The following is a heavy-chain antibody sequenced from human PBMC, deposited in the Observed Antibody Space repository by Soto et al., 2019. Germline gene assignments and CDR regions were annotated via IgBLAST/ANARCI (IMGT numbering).Heavy chain of an antibody. CDR3: SRDSASTAGTFSFFSYYRMDV. D-gene: IGHD6-13*01. CDR2: TNPSTGGT. Sequence: VQLVQSGAEVGKPGASVKVSCKASGYTFTDYYMHWVRQAPGQVLEWMGWTNPSTGGTNYAQKFQGYVTMTRDTSISTAYMELSSLKSDDTAVYYCSRDSASTAGTFSFFSYYRMDVWGPGTTVTVSS. V-gene: IGHV1-2*04. CDR1: GYTFTDYY. J-gene: IGHJ6*02.